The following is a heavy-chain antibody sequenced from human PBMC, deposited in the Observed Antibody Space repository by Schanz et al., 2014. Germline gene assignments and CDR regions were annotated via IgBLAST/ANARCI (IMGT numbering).Heavy chain of an antibody. V-gene: IGHV4-34*01. CDR2: ISHSGRT. Sequence: QVQLQQWGAGLLKPSETLSLTCAVYGGSFSGYFWSWTRQSPEKGLEWIGEISHSGRTTYNPSLKSRAPISVDTSKNQFFLKLSSVAAADTAVYYCARHLAESAAAAFDSWGQGTLVPVSS. CDR3: ARHLAESAAAAFDS. CDR1: GGSFSGYF. D-gene: IGHD2-2*01. J-gene: IGHJ4*02.